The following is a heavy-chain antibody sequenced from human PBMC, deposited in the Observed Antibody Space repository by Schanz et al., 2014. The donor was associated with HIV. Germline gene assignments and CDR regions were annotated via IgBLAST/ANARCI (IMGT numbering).Heavy chain of an antibody. V-gene: IGHV3-23*01. CDR1: GFTFSTYA. CDR2: ISGSGIST. J-gene: IGHJ4*02. D-gene: IGHD3-10*01. Sequence: EVQLMESGGGLVQPGRSLRLSCAASGFTFSTYAMTWVRQAPGKGLEWVSAISGSGISTYYADSVKGRFTISRDNSKNTLYLQMNSLRAGDTAVYYCAKGQRGMVRGDIDYWGQGTLVTVSS. CDR3: AKGQRGMVRGDIDY.